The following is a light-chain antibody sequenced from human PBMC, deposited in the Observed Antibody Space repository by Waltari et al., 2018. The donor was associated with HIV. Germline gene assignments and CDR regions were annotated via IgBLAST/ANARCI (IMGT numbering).Light chain of an antibody. CDR2: DNN. CDR3: GTWDRSLSGAV. V-gene: IGLV1-51*01. J-gene: IGLJ2*01. CDR1: SPNLGTGF. Sequence: QSVLTQSPSVSAAPGQKVIIPCSGSSPNLGTGFVSWYHHLPGAAPKLLIYDNNKRPSGISDRFSGSKSGTSATLGITGLQTGDEGDYYCGTWDRSLSGAVFGGGTKLTVL.